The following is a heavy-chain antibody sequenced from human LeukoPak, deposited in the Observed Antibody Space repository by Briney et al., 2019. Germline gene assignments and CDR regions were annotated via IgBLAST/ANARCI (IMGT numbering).Heavy chain of an antibody. CDR3: ARAGPYYMDV. CDR2: INHSGST. V-gene: IGHV4-34*01. J-gene: IGHJ6*03. Sequence: PGGSLRLSCAASGFTFSDYNMNWVRQAPGKGLEWIGEINHSGSTNYNPSLKSRVTISVDTSKNQFSLKLSSVTAADTAVYYCARAGPYYMDVWGKGTTVTVSS. D-gene: IGHD3-10*01. CDR1: GFTFSDYN.